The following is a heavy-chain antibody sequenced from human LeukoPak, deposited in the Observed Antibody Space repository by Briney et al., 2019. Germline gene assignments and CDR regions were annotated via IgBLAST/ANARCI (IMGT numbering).Heavy chain of an antibody. Sequence: PGGSLRLSCAASGFTFSSYGMHWVRQAPGKGLEWAAVISYDGSNKYYADSVKGRFTISRDNSKNTLYLQMNSLRAEDTAVYYCATSSGGSCYSEVCYYYYYMDVWGKGTTVTISS. D-gene: IGHD2-15*01. CDR3: ATSSGGSCYSEVCYYYYYMDV. CDR2: ISYDGSNK. J-gene: IGHJ6*03. V-gene: IGHV3-30*03. CDR1: GFTFSSYG.